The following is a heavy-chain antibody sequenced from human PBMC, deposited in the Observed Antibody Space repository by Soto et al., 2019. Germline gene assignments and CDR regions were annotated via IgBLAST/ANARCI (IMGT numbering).Heavy chain of an antibody. CDR1: GGTFSSYA. D-gene: IGHD6-13*01. J-gene: IGHJ6*02. CDR2: IIPIFGTA. Sequence: QVQLVQSGAEVKKPGSSVKVSCKASGGTFSSYAISWVRQAPGQGLEWMGGIIPIFGTANYAQKFQGRVTITADESTSTAYMELSSLRSEDTAVYYGASNIAAAGSTYYYYGIDVWGQGTTVTVSS. CDR3: ASNIAAAGSTYYYYGIDV. V-gene: IGHV1-69*01.